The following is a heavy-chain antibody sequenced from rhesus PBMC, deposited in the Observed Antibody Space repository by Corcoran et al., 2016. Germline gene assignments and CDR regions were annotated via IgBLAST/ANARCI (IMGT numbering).Heavy chain of an antibody. CDR3: AREIQI. J-gene: IGHJ5-1*01. V-gene: IGHV4-106*01. CDR1: GGSRSDTYS. D-gene: IGHD4-23*01. Sequence: QVQLQESGPGLVNPTEAPSLTCPVPGGSRSDTYSWFWLRQPPGKGQEWRGRIYGSGGNNNYNTSLKSRVTISRDTSKNQFSLKVTSVTAADTAVYYCAREIQIWGPGILVTVSS. CDR2: IYGSGGNN.